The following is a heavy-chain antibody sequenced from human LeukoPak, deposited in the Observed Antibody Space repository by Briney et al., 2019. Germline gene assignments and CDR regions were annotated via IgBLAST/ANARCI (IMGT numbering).Heavy chain of an antibody. Sequence: PGGSLRLSCAAPGLTFSSDAMSWVRQAPGKGLEWVSAISGSGGNTYYAGSVKGRFTISRDNSKNTLYLQMNSLRAEDRAVYYCARGRGGRWYFDYWGQGTLVTVSS. V-gene: IGHV3-23*01. D-gene: IGHD3-16*02. CDR1: GLTFSSDA. CDR2: ISGSGGNT. CDR3: ARGRGGRWYFDY. J-gene: IGHJ4*02.